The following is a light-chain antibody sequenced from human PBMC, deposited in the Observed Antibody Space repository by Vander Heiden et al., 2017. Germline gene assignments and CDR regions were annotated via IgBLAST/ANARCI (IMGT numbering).Light chain of an antibody. Sequence: SYELTQPPSLSVSPGQTASITCSADKLGDQYACWYQQKPGQSPVLVIYQDNKRPSGIPERFSGSNSGNTATLTISGTQAMDEADYYCQAWDSSTVVFGGGTKLTVL. CDR3: QAWDSSTVV. J-gene: IGLJ2*01. CDR1: KLGDQY. V-gene: IGLV3-1*01. CDR2: QDN.